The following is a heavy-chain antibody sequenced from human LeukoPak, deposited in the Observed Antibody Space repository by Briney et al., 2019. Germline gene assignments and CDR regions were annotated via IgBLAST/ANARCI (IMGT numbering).Heavy chain of an antibody. J-gene: IGHJ4*02. V-gene: IGHV3-23*01. CDR3: ANSVWGSYRFTFDY. Sequence: GGSLRLSCAASGFTFSSYAMSWVRQAPGKGLEWVSAISGSGGSTYYADSVEGRFTISRDNSKNTLYLQMNGLRAEDTAVYYCANSVWGSYRFTFDYWGQGTLVTVSS. CDR2: ISGSGGST. D-gene: IGHD3-16*02. CDR1: GFTFSSYA.